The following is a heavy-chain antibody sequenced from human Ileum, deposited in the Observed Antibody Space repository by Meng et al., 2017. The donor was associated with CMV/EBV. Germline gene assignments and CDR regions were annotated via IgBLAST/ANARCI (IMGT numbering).Heavy chain of an antibody. J-gene: IGHJ6*02. CDR2: IYYSGST. D-gene: IGHD5-18*01. CDR1: GGSISSYY. Sequence: SETLSLTCTVSGGSISSYYWSWIRQPPGKGLEWIGYIYYSGSTNYNPSLKSRVTISVDTSKNQFSLKLSSVTAADTAVYYCARGIQLWSYYYYYGMDVWGQGNTVNVSS. V-gene: IGHV4-59*01. CDR3: ARGIQLWSYYYYYGMDV.